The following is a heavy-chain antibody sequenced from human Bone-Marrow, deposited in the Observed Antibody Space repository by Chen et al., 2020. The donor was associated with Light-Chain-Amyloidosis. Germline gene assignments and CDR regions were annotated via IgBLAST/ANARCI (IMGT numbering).Heavy chain of an antibody. J-gene: IGHJ4*02. CDR3: AKGFGSRTYSSPGDY. Sequence: EVQLVESGGGLVQPGGSLRLSCSASGFDCADSAMHWVRQAPGRGLQWVSGISRDTGRTYYADSVRGRFTVSRDNGKTSLFLEMNGLRPDDTALYFCAKGFGSRTYSSPGDYWGQGIMVNVSS. CDR2: ISRDTGRT. CDR1: GFDCADSA. D-gene: IGHD2-15*01. V-gene: IGHV3-9*01.